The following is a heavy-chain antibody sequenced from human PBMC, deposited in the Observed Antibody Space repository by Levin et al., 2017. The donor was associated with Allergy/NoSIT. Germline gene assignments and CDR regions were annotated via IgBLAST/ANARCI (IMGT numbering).Heavy chain of an antibody. Sequence: GGSLRLSCAASGFTFSNYWLTWVRQAPGKGLEWVAIIKQDGSEKFYVDSVKGRFTISRDNAKNSVYLQVDSLRAEDTAVYYCARQTFCSAGACYSRTNYYFDYWGQGTLVTVSS. J-gene: IGHJ4*02. CDR3: ARQTFCSAGACYSRTNYYFDY. CDR2: IKQDGSEK. V-gene: IGHV3-7*01. D-gene: IGHD2-15*01. CDR1: GFTFSNYW.